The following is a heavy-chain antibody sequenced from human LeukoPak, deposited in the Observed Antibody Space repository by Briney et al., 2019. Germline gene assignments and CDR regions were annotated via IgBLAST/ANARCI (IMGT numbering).Heavy chain of an antibody. J-gene: IGHJ6*02. CDR3: ARAVTMVRGNYYGMDV. Sequence: SETLSLTCAVYGGSFSGYYWSWIRQPPGKGLEWIGYIYYSGSTNYNPSLKSRVTISVDTSKNQFSLKLSSVTAADTAVYYCARAVTMVRGNYYGMDVWGQGTTVTVSS. CDR1: GGSFSGYY. CDR2: IYYSGST. V-gene: IGHV4-59*01. D-gene: IGHD3-10*01.